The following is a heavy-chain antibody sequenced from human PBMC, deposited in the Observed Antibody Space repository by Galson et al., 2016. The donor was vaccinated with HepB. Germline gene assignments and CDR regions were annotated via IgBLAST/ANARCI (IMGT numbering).Heavy chain of an antibody. CDR3: STAVASGYFGAGALLGFDS. Sequence: SLRLSCAASGFTFSTYALNWVRQAPGKGLEWLSVIYAGGTPYYSDSARGRFIISRDSSTNTLHLHMKNLRVEDTAIYYCSTAVASGYFGAGALLGFDSWGQGTLVIVSS. CDR2: IYAGGTP. D-gene: IGHD3-10*01. V-gene: IGHV3-23*03. J-gene: IGHJ4*02. CDR1: GFTFSTYA.